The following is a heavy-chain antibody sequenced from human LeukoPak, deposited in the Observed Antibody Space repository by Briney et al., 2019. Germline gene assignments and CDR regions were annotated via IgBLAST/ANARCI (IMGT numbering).Heavy chain of an antibody. V-gene: IGHV4-39*01. CDR2: IYYSGST. CDR1: GGSISSSSCY. D-gene: IGHD2-8*02. Sequence: SETLSLTCTVSGGSISSSSCYWGWIRQPPGKGLEWIGSIYYSGSTYYNPSLKSRVTISVDTSKNQFSLKLSSVTAADTAVYYCARRLEMPWGCDDNWGQGTLVTVSS. CDR3: ARRLEMPWGCDDN. J-gene: IGHJ4*02.